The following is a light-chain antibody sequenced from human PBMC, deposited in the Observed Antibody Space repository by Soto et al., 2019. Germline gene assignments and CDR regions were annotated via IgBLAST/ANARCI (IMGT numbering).Light chain of an antibody. CDR3: QHYGSSLSIT. CDR2: RAS. CDR1: QSVSSSY. J-gene: IGKJ5*01. Sequence: EIGLTQSPDTLSLSPGERATLSCRASQSVSSSYLAWYQQKAGQAPRLLIYRASSRANGIPDRFSGSGSGTDFTLTISRLEPEDFAVYYCQHYGSSLSITFGQGTRLEIK. V-gene: IGKV3-20*01.